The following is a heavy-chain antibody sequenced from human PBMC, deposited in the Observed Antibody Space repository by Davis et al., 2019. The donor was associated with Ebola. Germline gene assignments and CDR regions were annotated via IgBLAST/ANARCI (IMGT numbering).Heavy chain of an antibody. CDR2: IYPGDSDT. CDR3: ARGGYCSGGSCYSNWFDP. J-gene: IGHJ5*02. Sequence: KVSCKGSGYSFTSYWIGWVRQMPGKGLEWMGIIYPGDSDTRYSPSFQGQVTISADKSISTAYVQWSSLKASDTAMYYCARGGYCSGGSCYSNWFDPWGQGTLVTVSS. D-gene: IGHD2-15*01. CDR1: GYSFTSYW. V-gene: IGHV5-51*01.